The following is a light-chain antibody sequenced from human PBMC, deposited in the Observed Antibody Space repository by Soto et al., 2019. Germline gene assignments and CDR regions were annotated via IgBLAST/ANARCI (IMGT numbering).Light chain of an antibody. V-gene: IGKV1-5*01. J-gene: IGKJ1*01. CDR3: QQYNSPWT. Sequence: DIQMTQSPSTLSASVGDRVTITCRASQSISSWLAWYQQKPGKAPKLLIYDASSLESGVPSRCSGSGSGTEFTLTISSLQPDDFANYYCQQYNSPWTFGQGTKVEIK. CDR1: QSISSW. CDR2: DAS.